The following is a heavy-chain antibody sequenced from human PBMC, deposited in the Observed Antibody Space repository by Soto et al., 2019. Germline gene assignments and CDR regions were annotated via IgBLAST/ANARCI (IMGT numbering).Heavy chain of an antibody. J-gene: IGHJ4*02. CDR3: AREIEQLFPD. CDR2: ISYDGRNQ. D-gene: IGHD6-6*01. CDR1: GFTFSSYA. Sequence: QVQLVESGGGVVQPGWSMRLSCAASGFTFSSYAMHWVRQAPGKGLEWVAVISYDGRNQYYADSVKGRFTISRDNSKNTLYLQMNSLRAEDTAVFYCAREIEQLFPDWGQGTLVTVSS. V-gene: IGHV3-30*04.